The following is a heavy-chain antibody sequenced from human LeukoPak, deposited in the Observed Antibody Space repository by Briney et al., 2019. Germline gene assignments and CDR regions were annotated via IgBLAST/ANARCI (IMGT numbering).Heavy chain of an antibody. J-gene: IGHJ4*02. CDR3: AKGNFGLVPYCFDS. V-gene: IGHV3-23*01. Sequence: GGSLRLSCVASGFTFTDYAMSWVRQAPGKGLEWVSSIGGGGFNTHYADSVKGRFSISRDTSTNTLYLEMNSLRADDSALYYCAKGNFGLVPYCFDSWGQGTLVTVSS. D-gene: IGHD2-21*01. CDR2: IGGGGFNT. CDR1: GFTFTDYA.